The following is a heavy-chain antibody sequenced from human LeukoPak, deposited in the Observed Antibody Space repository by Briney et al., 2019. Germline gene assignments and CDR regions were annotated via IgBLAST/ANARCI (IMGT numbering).Heavy chain of an antibody. D-gene: IGHD3-22*01. CDR3: ARGPNYYDSSGYYYYYGMDV. CDR2: MNPNSGNT. Sequence: ASVKVSCKASGYTFTSYDINWVRQATGQGLEWMGWMNPNSGNTGYAQKFQGRVTMTRNTSISTAYMELSSLRSEDTAVYYCARGPNYYDSSGYYYYYGMDVWGQGTTVTVSS. V-gene: IGHV1-8*01. J-gene: IGHJ6*02. CDR1: GYTFTSYD.